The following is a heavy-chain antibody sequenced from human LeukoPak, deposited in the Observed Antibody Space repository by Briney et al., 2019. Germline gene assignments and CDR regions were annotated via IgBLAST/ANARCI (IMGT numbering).Heavy chain of an antibody. CDR3: ARISGITIFGVVIPDTFDI. CDR1: GGSFIGYY. J-gene: IGHJ3*02. Sequence: SETLSLTCAVYGGSFIGYYWTWIRQPPGKGLEWIGEINHSGSTNYNPPLKSRVTISVDTSKNQFSLKLSSVTAADTAIYYCARISGITIFGVVIPDTFDIWGQGTMVTVSS. D-gene: IGHD3-3*01. V-gene: IGHV4-34*01. CDR2: INHSGST.